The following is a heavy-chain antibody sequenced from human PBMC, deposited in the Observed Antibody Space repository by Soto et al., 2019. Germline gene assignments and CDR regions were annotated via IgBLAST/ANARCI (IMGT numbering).Heavy chain of an antibody. CDR3: AKNGYEIYYYMDV. Sequence: GGSLRLSCAASGFTFDDYAMHWVRQAPGKGLEWVSGISWNSGSIGYADSVKGRFTISRDNAKNSLYLQMNSLRAEDTALYYCAKNGYEIYYYMDVWGKGTTVTVSS. V-gene: IGHV3-9*01. CDR1: GFTFDDYA. J-gene: IGHJ6*03. CDR2: ISWNSGSI. D-gene: IGHD5-12*01.